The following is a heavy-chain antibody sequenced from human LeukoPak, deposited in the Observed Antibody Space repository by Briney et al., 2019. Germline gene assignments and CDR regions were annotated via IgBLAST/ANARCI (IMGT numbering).Heavy chain of an antibody. CDR3: AREVYGDYSLPLFDY. J-gene: IGHJ4*02. V-gene: IGHV1-18*01. CDR1: GYTFTSYG. CDR2: ISAYNGNT. D-gene: IGHD4-17*01. Sequence: ASVKVSCKASGYTFTSYGISWVRQAPGQGLEWMGWISAYNGNTNYAQKLQGRVTMTTDTSTSTAYMELRSLRSDDTAVYYCAREVYGDYSLPLFDYWGQGTLVTVSS.